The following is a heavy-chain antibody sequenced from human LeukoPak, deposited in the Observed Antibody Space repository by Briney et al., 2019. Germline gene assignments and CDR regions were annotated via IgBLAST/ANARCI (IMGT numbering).Heavy chain of an antibody. D-gene: IGHD2-15*01. CDR3: ARQGVVAATFDY. CDR2: ISGASGTT. CDR1: GFTFSSYA. Sequence: GGSLRLSCADSGFTFSSYAMTWVRQAPGKGLEWVSTISGASGTTYYADSVKGRFTISRDNSKNTLYLQMNSLRAEDTAVYYCARQGVVAATFDYWGQGTLVTVSS. V-gene: IGHV3-23*01. J-gene: IGHJ4*02.